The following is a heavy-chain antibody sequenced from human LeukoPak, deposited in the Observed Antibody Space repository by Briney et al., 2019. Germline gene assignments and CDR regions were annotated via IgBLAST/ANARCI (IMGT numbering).Heavy chain of an antibody. D-gene: IGHD3-22*01. CDR3: ARDVADYYDSSGYDY. Sequence: SQTLSLTCTVSGGSISSGSYYWSWIWQPAGKGLEWIGRIYTSGSTNYNPSLKCRVTISVDTSKNQFSLKLSSVTAADTAVYYCARDVADYYDSSGYDYWGQGTLVTVSS. CDR2: IYTSGST. CDR1: GGSISSGSYY. J-gene: IGHJ4*02. V-gene: IGHV4-61*02.